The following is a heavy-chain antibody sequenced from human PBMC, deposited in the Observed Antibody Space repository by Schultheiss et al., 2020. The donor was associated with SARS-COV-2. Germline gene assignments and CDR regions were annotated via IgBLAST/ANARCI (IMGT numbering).Heavy chain of an antibody. CDR3: ARMGVYYDSSGYYRGWFDP. D-gene: IGHD3-22*01. CDR2: IDWDDDK. V-gene: IGHV2-70*11. Sequence: SGPTLVKPTQTLTLTCTFSGFSLSTSGMCVSWIRQPPGKALEWLARIDWDDDKYYSTSLKTRLTISKDTSKNQVVLTMTNMDLVDTATYYCARMGVYYDSSGYYRGWFDPWGQGTLVTVSS. CDR1: GFSLSTSGMC. J-gene: IGHJ5*02.